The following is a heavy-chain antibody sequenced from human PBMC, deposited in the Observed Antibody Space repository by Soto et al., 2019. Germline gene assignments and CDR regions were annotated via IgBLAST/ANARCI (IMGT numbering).Heavy chain of an antibody. V-gene: IGHV3-7*05. CDR3: AREGYSGYDDYYYYYGMDV. CDR2: IKQDGSEK. D-gene: IGHD5-12*01. Sequence: EVQLVESGGGLVQPGGSLRLSCAASGFTFSSYWMSWVRQAPGKGLEWVANIKQDGSEKYYVDSVKGRFTISRDNAKNSLYLQMNSLRAEDTAVYYCAREGYSGYDDYYYYYGMDVWGQGPRSPSP. CDR1: GFTFSSYW. J-gene: IGHJ6*02.